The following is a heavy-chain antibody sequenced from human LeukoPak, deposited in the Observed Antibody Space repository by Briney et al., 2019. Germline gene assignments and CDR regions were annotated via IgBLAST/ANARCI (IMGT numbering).Heavy chain of an antibody. J-gene: IGHJ4*02. V-gene: IGHV3-7*01. CDR3: ARDSAGNDY. D-gene: IGHD6-13*01. CDR2: IKQDGSEK. Sequence: VQPGGSLRLSCAASGFTFSTYWMSWVRQAPGEGLEWVANIKQDGSEKYYVDSVKGRFTISRDNAKNSPYLQMNSLRAEDTAMYYCARDSAGNDYWGQGTLVTVSS. CDR1: GFTFSTYW.